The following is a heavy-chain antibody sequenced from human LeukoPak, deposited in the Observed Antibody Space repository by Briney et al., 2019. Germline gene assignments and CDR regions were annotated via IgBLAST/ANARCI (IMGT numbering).Heavy chain of an antibody. D-gene: IGHD1-26*01. CDR1: GFTFSSYA. CDR3: AKDHRGATSGSGFDY. V-gene: IGHV3-23*01. Sequence: GGSLRLSCAASGFTFSSYAMSWVRQAPGKGLEWVSAISRSGGSTYYADSVKGRFTISRDNSKNTLYLQMNSLRAEDTAVYYCAKDHRGATSGSGFDYWGQGTLVTVSS. J-gene: IGHJ4*02. CDR2: ISRSGGST.